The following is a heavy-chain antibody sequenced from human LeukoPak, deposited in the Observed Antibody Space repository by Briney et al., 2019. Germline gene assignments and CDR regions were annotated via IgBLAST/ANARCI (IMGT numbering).Heavy chain of an antibody. J-gene: IGHJ4*02. CDR3: ATYRQVLLPFES. CDR1: GFTFSTFA. CDR2: IFPSGGEI. Sequence: PGGSLRLSFEASGFTFSTFAMIWVRHPPGKGLNWFSSIFPSGGEIHYADSVRGRFTISRDNSKSTLSLQMNSLRAEDTAIYYCATYRQVLLPFESWGQGTLVTVSS. V-gene: IGHV3-23*01. D-gene: IGHD5-18*01.